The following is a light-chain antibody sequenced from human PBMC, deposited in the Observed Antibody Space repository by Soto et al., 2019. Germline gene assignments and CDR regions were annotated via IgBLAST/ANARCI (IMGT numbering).Light chain of an antibody. V-gene: IGLV2-14*03. Sequence: QSVLTQPASVSGSPGQAITISCSGTSSDVGAFNYVSWYQQHPGKAPKLMIYDVSNRPSGVSNRFSGSKSGNTAFLTISGLQAEDEADYYCCSYAGSGTDNYVFGSGTKVTVL. CDR2: DVS. CDR3: CSYAGSGTDNYV. J-gene: IGLJ1*01. CDR1: SSDVGAFNY.